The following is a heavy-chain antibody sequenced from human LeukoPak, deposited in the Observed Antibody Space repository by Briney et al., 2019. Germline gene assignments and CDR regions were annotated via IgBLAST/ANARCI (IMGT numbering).Heavy chain of an antibody. D-gene: IGHD6-19*01. J-gene: IGHJ4*02. CDR2: ISWNSGSI. CDR3: AKDASLSSGWYGGDFDY. V-gene: IGHV3-9*01. CDR1: GFTFDDYA. Sequence: GGSLRLSCAASGFTFDDYAMPWVRQAPGKGLEWVSGISWNSGSIGYADSVKGRFTISRDNAKNSLYLQMNSLRAEDTALYYCAKDASLSSGWYGGDFDYWGQGTLVTVAS.